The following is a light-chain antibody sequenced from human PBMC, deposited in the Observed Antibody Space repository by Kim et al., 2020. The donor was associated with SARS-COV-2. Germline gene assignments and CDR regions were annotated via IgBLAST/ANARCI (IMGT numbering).Light chain of an antibody. CDR2: WAS. CDR1: QSILYSSNNNNY. J-gene: IGKJ2*01. V-gene: IGKV4-1*01. CDR3: QQYYSIPYT. Sequence: DIVMTQSPDSLAVSLGERATINCKSSQSILYSSNNNNYLAWYQHKPGQPPKLLIYWASTRESGVPDRFSGSGSGTDFTLTISNLQAEDVAVYYCQQYYSIPYTFGQGTKLEI.